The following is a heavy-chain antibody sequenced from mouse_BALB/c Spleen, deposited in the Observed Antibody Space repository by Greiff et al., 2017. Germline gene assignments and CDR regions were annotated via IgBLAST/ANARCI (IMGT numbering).Heavy chain of an antibody. J-gene: IGHJ2*01. CDR1: GFTFNTNA. V-gene: IGHV10S3*01. Sequence: EAGGGLVQPKGSLKLSCAASGFTFNTNAMNWVRQAPGKGLEWVARIRSKSNNYATYYADSVKDRFTISRDDSQSMLYLQMNNLKTEDTAMYYCVRGGEGDYWGQGTTLTVSS. CDR2: IRSKSNNYAT. CDR3: VRGGEGDY.